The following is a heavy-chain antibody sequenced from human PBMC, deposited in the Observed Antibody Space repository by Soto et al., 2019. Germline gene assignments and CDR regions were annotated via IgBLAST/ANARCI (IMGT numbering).Heavy chain of an antibody. D-gene: IGHD3-3*01. J-gene: IGHJ6*03. CDR1: GFTFSSYS. CDR2: ISSSSSTI. Sequence: HPGGSLRLSCAASGFTFSSYSMNWVRQAPGKGLEWVSYISSSSSTIYYADSVKGRFTISRDNAKNSLYLQMNSLRAEDTAVYYCARDEEKYYDFWSGLSERNYYYYMYVWGKGTTVTVSS. CDR3: ARDEEKYYDFWSGLSERNYYYYMYV. V-gene: IGHV3-48*01.